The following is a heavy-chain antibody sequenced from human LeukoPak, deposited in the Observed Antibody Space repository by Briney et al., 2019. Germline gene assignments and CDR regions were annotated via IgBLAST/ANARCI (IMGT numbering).Heavy chain of an antibody. D-gene: IGHD2-21*01. J-gene: IGHJ6*03. CDR2: ISSSGSTI. CDR1: GFTFSSYE. CDR3: AKAGDAPLADYYFYMDV. V-gene: IGHV3-48*03. Sequence: PGGSLRLSCAASGFTFSSYEMNWVRQAPGKGLEWVSYISSSGSTIYYADSVKGRFTISRDRAKNSLYLQMNSLRAEDTALYYCAKAGDAPLADYYFYMDVWGKGTTVTISS.